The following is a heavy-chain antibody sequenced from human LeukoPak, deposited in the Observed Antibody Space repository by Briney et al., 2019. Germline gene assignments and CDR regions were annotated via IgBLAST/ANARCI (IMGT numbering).Heavy chain of an antibody. CDR2: ISSSSSYI. CDR1: GFTFSSYS. CDR3: ARDGGGYDSSGYYYYFDY. V-gene: IGHV3-21*01. J-gene: IGHJ4*02. Sequence: PGGSQRLSCAASGFTFSSYSMNWVRQAPGKGLEWVSSISSSSSYIYYADSVKGRFTISRDNAKNSLYLQMNSLRAEDTAVYYCARDGGGYDSSGYYYYFDYWGQGTLVTVSS. D-gene: IGHD3-22*01.